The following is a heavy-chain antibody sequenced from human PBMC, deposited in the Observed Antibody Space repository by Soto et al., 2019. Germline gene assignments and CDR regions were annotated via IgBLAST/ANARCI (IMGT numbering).Heavy chain of an antibody. D-gene: IGHD3-22*01. CDR2: ITRSGGST. CDR3: AKDKPSDYYFVGFYDS. CDR1: GFTFSAYA. Sequence: EVQVLASGGDLVQPGGSLRLSCAASGFTFSAYALTWVRQAPGKGLEWVSTITRSGGSTYYADSVKGRFTISRDNSKNTMNLQMNSLRAEDTAIYFCAKDKPSDYYFVGFYDSWGQGTLVTVSS. J-gene: IGHJ5*01. V-gene: IGHV3-23*01.